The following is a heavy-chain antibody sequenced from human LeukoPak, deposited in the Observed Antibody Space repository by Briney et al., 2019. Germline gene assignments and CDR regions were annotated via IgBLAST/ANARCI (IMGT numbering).Heavy chain of an antibody. J-gene: IGHJ4*02. V-gene: IGHV4-61*01. CDR1: GGSVSSGSYY. CDR3: ARGTYDSSGYYSNFDY. Sequence: PETLSLTCTVSGGSVSSGSYYWSWIRQPPGKGLEWIGYIYYSGSTNYNPSLKSRVTISVDTSKNQFSLKLSSVTAADTAVYYCARGTYDSSGYYSNFDYWGQGTLVTVSS. CDR2: IYYSGST. D-gene: IGHD3-22*01.